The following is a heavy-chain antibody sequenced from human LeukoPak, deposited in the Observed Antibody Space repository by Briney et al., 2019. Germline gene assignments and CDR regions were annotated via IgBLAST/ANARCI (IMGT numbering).Heavy chain of an antibody. D-gene: IGHD3-16*02. CDR3: AGLGGTYRYYFDF. V-gene: IGHV4-4*09. CDR1: GGSISSYY. Sequence: SETLSLTCTVSGGSISSYYWTWIRQPPGKALEWIAYISNGGSTSYNPSLKSRVTISVDTSKNQFSLKLSSVTAADTAVYYCAGLGGTYRYYFDFWGQGTLVTVSS. CDR2: ISNGGST. J-gene: IGHJ4*02.